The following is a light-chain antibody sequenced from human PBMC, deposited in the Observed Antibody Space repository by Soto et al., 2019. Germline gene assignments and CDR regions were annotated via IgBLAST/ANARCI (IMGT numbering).Light chain of an antibody. CDR1: HSDIGNYNY. Sequence: QSVLTQPASVSGSPGQSITTSCTGTHSDIGNYNYVSWYQHLPGKAPKLMIYDVGSRPSGVSSRFSGSKSGNTASLAISGLQAEDEADYYCNSYREDHPRFYVFGTGTKVTVL. CDR3: NSYREDHPRFYV. V-gene: IGLV2-14*03. J-gene: IGLJ1*01. CDR2: DVG.